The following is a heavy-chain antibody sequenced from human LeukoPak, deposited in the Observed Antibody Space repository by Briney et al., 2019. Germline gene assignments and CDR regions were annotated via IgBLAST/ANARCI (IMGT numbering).Heavy chain of an antibody. CDR2: INYDGST. Sequence: GGSLRLSCAASGFTFSNYWMHWFRQAPGKGLVWVSRINYDGSTNYADSVKGRFTISRDNARNTLYMQMNSLRAEDTAIYYCATHYSGWGQGTLVTVSS. J-gene: IGHJ4*02. D-gene: IGHD4-11*01. V-gene: IGHV3-74*01. CDR3: ATHYSG. CDR1: GFTFSNYW.